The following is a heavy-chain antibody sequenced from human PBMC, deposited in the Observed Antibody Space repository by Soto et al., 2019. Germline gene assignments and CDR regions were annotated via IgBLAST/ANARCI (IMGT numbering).Heavy chain of an antibody. CDR2: ISGRGTST. Sequence: VQLVESGGGLAQPGGTLRLSCAASGFAFNNFAMTWVRQAPGKGLEWVSGISGRGTSTYYADSVKGRFTISRDNSKSVVYLEMNSLRTEDTAVYYCARGQGGFCTSGSCYFVYWGQGSLVTVTS. J-gene: IGHJ4*02. V-gene: IGHV3-23*04. CDR3: ARGQGGFCTSGSCYFVY. CDR1: GFAFNNFA. D-gene: IGHD2-15*01.